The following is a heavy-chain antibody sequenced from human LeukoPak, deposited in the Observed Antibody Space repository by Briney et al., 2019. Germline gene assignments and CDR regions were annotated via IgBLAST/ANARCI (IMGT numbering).Heavy chain of an antibody. CDR1: GGSISSSSYY. J-gene: IGHJ4*02. CDR2: IYYSGST. CDR3: ARDQSSSWSTPAIWAEFDY. Sequence: KPSETLSLTCTVSGGSISSSSYYWGWIRQPPGKGLEWIGSIYYSGSTYYNPSLKSRVTISVDTSKNQFSLKLSSVTAADTAVYYCARDQSSSWSTPAIWAEFDYWGQGTLVTVSS. D-gene: IGHD6-13*01. V-gene: IGHV4-39*07.